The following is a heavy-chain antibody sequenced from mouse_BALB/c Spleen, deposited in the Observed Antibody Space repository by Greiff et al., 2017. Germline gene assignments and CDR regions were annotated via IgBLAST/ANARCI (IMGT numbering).Heavy chain of an antibody. CDR2: IWGDGST. Sequence: VQGVESGPGLVAPSQSLSITCTVSGFSLTGYGVNWVRQPPGKGLEWLGMIWGDGSTDYNSALKSRLSISKDNSKSQVFLKMNSLQTDDTARYYCARGYYGSSSAWFAYWGQGTLVTVSA. CDR1: GFSLTGYG. CDR3: ARGYYGSSSAWFAY. J-gene: IGHJ3*01. D-gene: IGHD1-1*01. V-gene: IGHV2-6-7*01.